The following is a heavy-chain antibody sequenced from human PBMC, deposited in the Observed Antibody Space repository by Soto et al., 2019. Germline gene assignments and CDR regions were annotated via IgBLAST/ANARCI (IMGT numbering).Heavy chain of an antibody. CDR1: GGTFSSYT. D-gene: IGHD2-8*01. J-gene: IGHJ3*02. V-gene: IGHV1-69*02. Sequence: QVQLVQSGAEVKKPGSSVKVSCKASGGTFSSYTISWVRQAPGQGLEWMGRIIPILGIANYAQKFQGRVTITADKSTSTAYMELSSLRSEDTAVYYCARPFLHRQEWGFDIWGQGTMVTVSS. CDR2: IIPILGIA. CDR3: ARPFLHRQEWGFDI.